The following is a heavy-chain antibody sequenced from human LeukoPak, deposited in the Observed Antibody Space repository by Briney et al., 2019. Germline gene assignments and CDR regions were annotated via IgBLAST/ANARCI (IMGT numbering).Heavy chain of an antibody. V-gene: IGHV4-30-2*01. Sequence: SETLSLTCAVSGGSISSGGYSWSWIRQPPGKGLEWIGYIYHSGSTCYNPSLKSRVTISVDRSKNQFSLKLSSVTAADTAVYYCVRAGPRYYYYGMDVWGQGTTVTVSS. J-gene: IGHJ6*02. CDR2: IYHSGST. CDR1: GGSISSGGYS. CDR3: VRAGPRYYYYGMDV.